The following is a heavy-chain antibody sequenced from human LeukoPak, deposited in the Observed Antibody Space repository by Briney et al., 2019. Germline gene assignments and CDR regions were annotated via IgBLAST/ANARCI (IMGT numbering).Heavy chain of an antibody. CDR1: GFTFSGYW. J-gene: IGHJ6*04. CDR2: IRQDGGEK. D-gene: IGHD3-10*01. CDR3: ARDRGFGQADV. Sequence: GGSLRLSCAASGFTFSGYWMSWLRQAPGKGLEWVANIRQDGGEKNYVNSVKGRFTISRDNAKNSLYLQMNSLRAEDTAVYYCARDRGFGQADVWGKGTTVTVSS. V-gene: IGHV3-7*01.